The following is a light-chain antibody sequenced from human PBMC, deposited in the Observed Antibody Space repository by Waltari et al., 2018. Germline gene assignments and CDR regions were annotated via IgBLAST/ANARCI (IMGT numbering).Light chain of an antibody. CDR1: ESVGNN. V-gene: IGKV3-15*01. Sequence: IVMTQSPATLSVSPGRRATLSSRASESVGNNLAWYQQKPGQAPRLLIYGASSRATGIPARFSASGSRTEFVLTISSLQSEDSAVYYCQQYNNWPYTFGQGTKLEIK. J-gene: IGKJ2*01. CDR2: GAS. CDR3: QQYNNWPYT.